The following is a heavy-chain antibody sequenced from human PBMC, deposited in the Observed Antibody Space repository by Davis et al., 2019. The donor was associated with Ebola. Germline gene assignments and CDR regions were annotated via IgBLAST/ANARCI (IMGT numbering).Heavy chain of an antibody. CDR1: GYTFTSYA. CDR3: ARGKTGTTGWFDP. V-gene: IGHV1-3*01. D-gene: IGHD1-7*01. CDR2: INAGNGNT. Sequence: AASVKVSCKASGYTFTSYAMHWVRQDPGQRLEWMGWINAGNGNTKYSQKFQGRVTITRDTSASTAYMELSSLRSEDTAVYYCARGKTGTTGWFDPWGQGTLVTVSS. J-gene: IGHJ5*02.